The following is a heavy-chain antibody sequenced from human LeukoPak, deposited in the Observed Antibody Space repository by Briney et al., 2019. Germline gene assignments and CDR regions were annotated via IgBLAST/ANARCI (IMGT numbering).Heavy chain of an antibody. CDR3: ARAGGWAREDYKADAFDI. D-gene: IGHD6-19*01. V-gene: IGHV1-18*01. Sequence: ASVKVSCKASGYTFTNFGISWVRQAPGHGLEGMGWFSTYNGNTNYAQKVHGRVTMTTDTSTSTAYMELKSLRSDDTAVYYCARAGGWAREDYKADAFDIWGQGTMDTVSS. CDR2: FSTYNGNT. CDR1: GYTFTNFG. J-gene: IGHJ3*02.